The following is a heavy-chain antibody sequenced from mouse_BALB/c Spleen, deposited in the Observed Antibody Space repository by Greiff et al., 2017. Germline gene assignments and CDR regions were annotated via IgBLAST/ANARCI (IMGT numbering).Heavy chain of an antibody. J-gene: IGHJ1*01. V-gene: IGHV3-8*02. D-gene: IGHD1-1*01. Sequence: VQLQQSGPSLVKPSQTLSLTCSVTGDSITSGYWNWIRKFPGNKLEYMGYISYSGSTYYNPSLKSRISITRDTSKNQYYLQLNSVTTEDTATYYCAKGSSYFYWYFDVWGAGTTVTVSS. CDR3: AKGSSYFYWYFDV. CDR2: ISYSGST. CDR1: GDSITSGY.